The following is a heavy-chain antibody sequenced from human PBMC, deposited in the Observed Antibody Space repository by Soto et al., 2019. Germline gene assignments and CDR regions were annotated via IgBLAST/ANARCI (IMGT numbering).Heavy chain of an antibody. V-gene: IGHV3-74*01. CDR2: IKTDGSST. CDR3: AKREGNTYGLFH. Sequence: EVQLVQSGGGLVQPGGSLRLSCAASGFRFSDYGIHWVRQTPGKGLEWVSRIKTDGSSTDYADSVKGRFTISRDNAKSTLYLQMNSLSAEGTAVYYCAKREGNTYGLFHWGQGTLVTVSS. CDR1: GFRFSDYG. D-gene: IGHD5-18*01. J-gene: IGHJ4*02.